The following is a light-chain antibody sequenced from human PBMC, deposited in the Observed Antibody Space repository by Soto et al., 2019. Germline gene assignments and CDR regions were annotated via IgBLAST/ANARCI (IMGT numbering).Light chain of an antibody. J-gene: IGLJ2*01. V-gene: IGLV3-21*02. CDR1: NIGSKS. CDR2: DDS. CDR3: QVWYSSSDHVV. Sequence: SYELTQPPSVSVAPGQTARITCGGTNIGSKSVHWYQQKPGQAPVLVVYDDSDRPSGIPGRFSGSNSGNTATLTISRVEAGDEADYYCQVWYSSSDHVVFGGGTKVTVL.